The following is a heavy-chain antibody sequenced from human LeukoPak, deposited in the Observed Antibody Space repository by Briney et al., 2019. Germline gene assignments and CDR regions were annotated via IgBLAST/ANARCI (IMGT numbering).Heavy chain of an antibody. V-gene: IGHV3-48*01. CDR1: GFTFSSYS. CDR2: ISSSSSTI. Sequence: GGSLRLPCAASGFTFSSYSMNWVRQAPGKGLEWVSYISSSSSTIYYADSVKGRFTISRDNAKNSLYLQMNSLRAEDTAVYYCASPYSSGNDAFDIWGQGTMVTVSS. J-gene: IGHJ3*02. D-gene: IGHD6-19*01. CDR3: ASPYSSGNDAFDI.